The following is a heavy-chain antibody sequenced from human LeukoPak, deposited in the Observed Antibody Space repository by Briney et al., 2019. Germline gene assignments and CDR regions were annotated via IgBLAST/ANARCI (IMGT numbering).Heavy chain of an antibody. CDR3: ATSPAAGRFDY. Sequence: ASVKVSCKASGNTFTVYYMHWVRQAPGQGLEWMGWINPNSGVTKYAQKFQGRVTMTRETSISTAYMELSRLRSDDTAVYYCATSPAAGRFDYWGQGTLVTVSS. V-gene: IGHV1-2*02. CDR1: GNTFTVYY. J-gene: IGHJ4*02. D-gene: IGHD6-25*01. CDR2: INPNSGVT.